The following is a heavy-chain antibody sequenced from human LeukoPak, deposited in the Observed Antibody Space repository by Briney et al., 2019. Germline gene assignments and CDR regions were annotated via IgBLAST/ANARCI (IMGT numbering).Heavy chain of an antibody. CDR2: ISSSSSTI. Sequence: PGRSLRLSCAASGFTFSSYSMNWVRQAPGKGLEWVSYISSSSSTIYYADSVKGRFTISRDNAKNSLYLQMNSLRAEDTAVYYCARFIAAAADYYYYGMDVWGQGTTVTVSS. CDR1: GFTFSSYS. CDR3: ARFIAAAADYYYYGMDV. D-gene: IGHD6-13*01. J-gene: IGHJ6*02. V-gene: IGHV3-48*01.